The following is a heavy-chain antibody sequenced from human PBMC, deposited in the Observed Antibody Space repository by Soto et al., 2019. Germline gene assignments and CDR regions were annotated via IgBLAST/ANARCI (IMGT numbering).Heavy chain of an antibody. Sequence: PETLSLTCAVYGGSFSGYYWSWIRQPPGKGLEWIGEINHSGSTNYNPSLKSRVTISVDTSKNQFSLKLSSVTAADTAVYYCAGGYSSSWGRIDPWGQGTLVTVSS. CDR2: INHSGST. CDR3: AGGYSSSWGRIDP. D-gene: IGHD6-13*01. CDR1: GGSFSGYY. J-gene: IGHJ5*02. V-gene: IGHV4-34*01.